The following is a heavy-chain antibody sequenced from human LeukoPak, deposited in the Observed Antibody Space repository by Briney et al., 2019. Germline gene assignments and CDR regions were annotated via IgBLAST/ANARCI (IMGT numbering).Heavy chain of an antibody. CDR3: ARRTTTFFDY. CDR1: GGSMSNNY. CDR2: IYYSGST. V-gene: IGHV4-59*01. Sequence: SETLSLTCTVSGGSMSNNYWSWIRQPPGKGPEWIGYIYYSGSTNYNPSLRSRLTISVDTSKNQFSLKLTSVTAADTAVYYCARRTTTFFDYWGQGTLVTVSS. J-gene: IGHJ4*02. D-gene: IGHD4-17*01.